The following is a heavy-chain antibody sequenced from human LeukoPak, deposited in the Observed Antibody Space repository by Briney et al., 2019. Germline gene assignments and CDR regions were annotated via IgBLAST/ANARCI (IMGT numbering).Heavy chain of an antibody. CDR1: GFTFTSSA. CDR3: AAASLDYYYGMDV. J-gene: IGHJ6*02. CDR2: IVVGSGNT. V-gene: IGHV1-58*02. Sequence: SVKVSCKSSGFTFTSSAMQWVRQARGQRLEWIGWIVVGSGNTNYAQKFQERVTITRDMSTSTAYMELSSLRSEDTAVYYCAAASLDYYYGMDVWGQGTTVTVSS.